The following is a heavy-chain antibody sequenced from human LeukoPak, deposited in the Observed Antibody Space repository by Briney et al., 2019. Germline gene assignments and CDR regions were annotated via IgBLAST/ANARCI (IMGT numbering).Heavy chain of an antibody. CDR1: GGSFSGYY. CDR2: IYYRGNT. J-gene: IGHJ4*02. Sequence: SETLSLTCAVYGGSFSGYYWSWIRQPPGKGLEWIGSIYYRGNTYYSPSLKSRVTLFVDTSKNHFSLKLSSVTAADTAIYYCARRKVAAEIDYWGQGTLVTVSS. CDR3: ARRKVAAEIDY. V-gene: IGHV4-34*01. D-gene: IGHD6-13*01.